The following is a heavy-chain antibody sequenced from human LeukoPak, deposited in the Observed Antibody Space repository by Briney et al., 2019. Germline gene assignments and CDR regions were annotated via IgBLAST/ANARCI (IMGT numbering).Heavy chain of an antibody. CDR2: ISGSGRDT. D-gene: IGHD1-26*01. CDR3: ASRQWDLLDY. CDR1: GFTFNNHA. Sequence: GGSLRLSCATSGFTFNNHAVSWVRQAPGKGLEWVSAISGSGRDTYYADSVKGRFTISRDSSKNTLFLQMNNLRVEDTAVYYCASRQWDLLDYWGKGTLVTVSS. V-gene: IGHV3-23*01. J-gene: IGHJ4*02.